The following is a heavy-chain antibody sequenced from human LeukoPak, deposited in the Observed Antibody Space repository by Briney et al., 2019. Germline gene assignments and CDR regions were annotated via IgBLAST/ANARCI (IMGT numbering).Heavy chain of an antibody. CDR3: ARTRDLGPDY. D-gene: IGHD1-26*01. CDR1: GDSVSSNSAA. Sequence: SQTLSLTCVISGDSVSSNSAAWNWIRQSPSRGLEWLGRTYYRSKWYYHYAVSMKSRITVNPDTSKNQFSLQLDSVTPEDTAVYYCARTRDLGPDYWGQGTLVTVSS. V-gene: IGHV6-1*01. J-gene: IGHJ4*02. CDR2: TYYRSKWYY.